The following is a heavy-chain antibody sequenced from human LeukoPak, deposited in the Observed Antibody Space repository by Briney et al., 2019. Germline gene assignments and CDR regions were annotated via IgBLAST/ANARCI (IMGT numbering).Heavy chain of an antibody. CDR3: ARARRGSTPPTDY. V-gene: IGHV1-2*02. J-gene: IGHJ4*02. Sequence: ASVKVSCKASGYTFTSYYMHWVRQAPGQGLEWMGWINPNSGGTNYAQKFQGRVTMTRDTSISTAYMELSRLRSDDTAVYYCARARRGSTPPTDYWGQGTLVTVSS. CDR2: INPNSGGT. D-gene: IGHD3-10*01. CDR1: GYTFTSYY.